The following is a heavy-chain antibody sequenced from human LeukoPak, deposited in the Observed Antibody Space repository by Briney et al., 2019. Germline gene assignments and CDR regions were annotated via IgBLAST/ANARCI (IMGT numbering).Heavy chain of an antibody. J-gene: IGHJ4*02. Sequence: SETLSLTCTVSGVSISSSSYYWGWIRQPPGKGLEWIVSIFYSGNTYYNASLKSRVTISVDTSKNHFSLKLSSVTSADTAVYYCARRSSGGGLFDYWGQGTLVTVSS. CDR3: ARRSSGGGLFDY. CDR2: IFYSGNT. CDR1: GVSISSSSYY. V-gene: IGHV4-39*02. D-gene: IGHD3-22*01.